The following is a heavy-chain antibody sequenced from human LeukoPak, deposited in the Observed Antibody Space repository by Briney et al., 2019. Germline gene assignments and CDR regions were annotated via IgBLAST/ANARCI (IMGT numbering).Heavy chain of an antibody. D-gene: IGHD3-16*01. CDR1: GFTFSSYG. CDR3: AKGFHTTMITRFDY. V-gene: IGHV3-23*01. Sequence: GGSLRLSCAASGFTFSSYGMNWVRQAPGKGLEWISGISPSGGGTYYADLVKGRFTISRDDSKNTLYLQMNSLRGDDTALYYCAKGFHTTMITRFDYWGQGTLVTVSS. J-gene: IGHJ4*02. CDR2: ISPSGGGT.